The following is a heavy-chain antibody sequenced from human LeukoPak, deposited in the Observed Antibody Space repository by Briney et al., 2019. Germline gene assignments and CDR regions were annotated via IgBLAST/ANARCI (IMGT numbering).Heavy chain of an antibody. CDR3: AQASGPRGQRRGYSGYDHGADYYYYYGMDV. CDR2: ISGSGGST. J-gene: IGHJ6*02. D-gene: IGHD5-12*01. CDR1: GFTFSSYA. Sequence: GGSLRLSCAASGFTFSSYAMSWVRQAPGKGLEWVSAISGSGGSTYYADSVKGRFTISRDNSKNTLYLQMNSLRVEDTAVYYCAQASGPRGQRRGYSGYDHGADYYYYYGMDVWGQGTTVTVSS. V-gene: IGHV3-23*01.